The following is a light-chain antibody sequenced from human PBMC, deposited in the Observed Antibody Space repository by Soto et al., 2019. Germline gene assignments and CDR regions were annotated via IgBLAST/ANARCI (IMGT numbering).Light chain of an antibody. V-gene: IGKV3-11*01. CDR1: QSVSSY. CDR3: QQSSNWPVT. J-gene: IGKJ1*01. CDR2: DAS. Sequence: EIVLTQSPATLSLSPGGGATLSCRASQSVSSYLAWYQQKPGQAPRLLIYDASNRATGIPARFSGSGSGTDFTLSISSLEPEDFEVYYCQQSSNWPVTFCIGTKVE.